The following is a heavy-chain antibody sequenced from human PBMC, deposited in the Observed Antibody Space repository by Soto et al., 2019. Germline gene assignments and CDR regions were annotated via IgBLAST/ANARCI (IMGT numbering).Heavy chain of an antibody. CDR2: IYYSGST. J-gene: IGHJ4*02. D-gene: IGHD2-15*01. CDR1: GGSISSYY. V-gene: IGHV4-59*01. Sequence: SETLSLTCTVSGGSISSYYWSWIRQPPGKGLEWIGYIYYSGSTNYNPSLKSRVTISVDTSKNQFSLKLSSVTAADTAVYYCARGYCSGGSCPTYYFDYWGQGTLVTVSS. CDR3: ARGYCSGGSCPTYYFDY.